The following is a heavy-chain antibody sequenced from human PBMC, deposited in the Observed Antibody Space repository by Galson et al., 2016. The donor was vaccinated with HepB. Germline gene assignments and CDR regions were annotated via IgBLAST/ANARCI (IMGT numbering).Heavy chain of an antibody. CDR1: GYSFTSYG. CDR2: ISAYNGHT. V-gene: IGHV1-18*01. D-gene: IGHD2-8*02. J-gene: IGHJ3*02. CDR3: ARDTGVVHGFRRRMGPDAFDI. Sequence: SVKVSCKASGYSFTSYGLSWVRQAPGQGLEWMGWISAYNGHTSYAQKFKDRVTMTTHSSTSTVYMELRSLRSDDTAVYYCARDTGVVHGFRRRMGPDAFDIWGHGTMVTGSS.